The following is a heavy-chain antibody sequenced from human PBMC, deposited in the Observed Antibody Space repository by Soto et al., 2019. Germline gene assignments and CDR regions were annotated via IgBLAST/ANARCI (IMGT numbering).Heavy chain of an antibody. Sequence: SVKVSCKASGGTFSSYAISWVRQAPGQGLEWMGGIIPIFGTANYAQKFQGRVTITADESTSTAYMELSSLRSEDTAVYYCARDASYYDILTGYYVGSAGSYYFDYWGQGTLVTVSS. CDR3: ARDASYYDILTGYYVGSAGSYYFDY. D-gene: IGHD3-9*01. V-gene: IGHV1-69*13. J-gene: IGHJ4*02. CDR1: GGTFSSYA. CDR2: IIPIFGTA.